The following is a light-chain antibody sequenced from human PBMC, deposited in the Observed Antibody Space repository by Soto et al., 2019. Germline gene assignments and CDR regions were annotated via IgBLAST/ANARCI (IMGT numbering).Light chain of an antibody. CDR2: DAS. V-gene: IGKV1-5*01. J-gene: IGKJ4*01. Sequence: DIQMTQSPSTLSASVGDRVTITCRASQSISIWLAWYQQKPGRAPKLLIYDASSSESGATSRFSGSGSGTHFTLTISNLQPDDFATYYCQQYNTFSVTFGGGTKVDIK. CDR1: QSISIW. CDR3: QQYNTFSVT.